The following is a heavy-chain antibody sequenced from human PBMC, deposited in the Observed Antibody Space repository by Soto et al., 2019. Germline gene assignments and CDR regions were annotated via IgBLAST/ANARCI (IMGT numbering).Heavy chain of an antibody. J-gene: IGHJ4*02. CDR1: GGSFSGYY. CDR3: ARVDNWGTIDY. Sequence: QVQLQQWGAGLLKPSETLSLTCDVYGGSFSGYYWSWIRQPPGKGLEWIGEINHSGSSNDSPSLKSRVIISVDTSKSHFSLKLSSVTAADTAVYYCARVDNWGTIDYWGQGTIVTVSS. D-gene: IGHD7-27*01. CDR2: INHSGSS. V-gene: IGHV4-34*01.